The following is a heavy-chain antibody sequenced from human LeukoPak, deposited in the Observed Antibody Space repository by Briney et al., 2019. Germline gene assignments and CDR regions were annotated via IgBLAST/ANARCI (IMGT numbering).Heavy chain of an antibody. J-gene: IGHJ4*02. CDR3: AKDRGDFPPYFDY. Sequence: GGSLRLSCSGSGFTFSSYTMNWVRQAPGKGLEWVSSISSSSSSISYADSVKGRFTISRDNSKNTLYLQLTSPRTEDTAVYYCAKDRGDFPPYFDYWGQGTLVTVSS. V-gene: IGHV3-21*01. CDR2: ISSSSSSI. D-gene: IGHD2-21*02. CDR1: GFTFSSYT.